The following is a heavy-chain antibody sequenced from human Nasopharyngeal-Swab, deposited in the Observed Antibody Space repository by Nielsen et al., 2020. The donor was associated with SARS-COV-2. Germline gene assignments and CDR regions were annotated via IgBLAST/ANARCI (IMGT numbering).Heavy chain of an antibody. V-gene: IGHV3-7*03. CDR3: ARQGVFVPAYFHQYYMDV. CDR2: IKQDGSEK. J-gene: IGHJ6*03. D-gene: IGHD3-16*02. Sequence: GESLKISCASSGFSSSTYLMTWVRQAPGKGLEGVANIKQDGSEKYYVDSVKGRFTVSRDNPKNLLYLQVNSLRAEDTAVYYCARQGVFVPAYFHQYYMDVWGKGTTVTVSS. CDR1: GFSSSTYL.